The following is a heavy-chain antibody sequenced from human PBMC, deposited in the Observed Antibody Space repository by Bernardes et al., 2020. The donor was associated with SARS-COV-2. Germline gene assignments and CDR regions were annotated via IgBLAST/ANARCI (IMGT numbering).Heavy chain of an antibody. Sequence: GGSLRLSCAASGFTFTNSWMHWVRQVPGKGLEWVSLVSWDGSTTNYADSVKGRFIISRDSSRNTVHLQMDSLRKEDTALYYCATERQSLTVFGVGHDAFDFWGQGTMATVSS. CDR1: GFTFTNSW. D-gene: IGHD3-3*01. CDR3: ATERQSLTVFGVGHDAFDF. V-gene: IGHV3-43*01. J-gene: IGHJ3*01. CDR2: VSWDGSTT.